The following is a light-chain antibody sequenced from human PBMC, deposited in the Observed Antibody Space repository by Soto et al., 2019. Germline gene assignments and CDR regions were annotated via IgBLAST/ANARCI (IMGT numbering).Light chain of an antibody. J-gene: IGKJ2*03. V-gene: IGKV3-15*01. CDR1: ESISTN. CDR2: GAS. CDR3: QHYNSWPYS. Sequence: EIVMTQSPATQSVSPGERATLSCTANESISTNLAWYQHKPGQAPRLLIYGASTRATGVPPRFSGSGSGTEFTLAISSLQSEDFAVYYCQHYNSWPYSFGQGTKLDVK.